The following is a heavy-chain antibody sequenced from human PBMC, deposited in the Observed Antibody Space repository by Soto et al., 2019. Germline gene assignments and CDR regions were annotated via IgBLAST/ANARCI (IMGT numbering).Heavy chain of an antibody. CDR2: INPNSGGT. J-gene: IGHJ5*02. CDR1: GYTFTGYY. V-gene: IGHV1-2*02. Sequence: GASVKVSCRASGYTFTGYYMHWVRQAPGQGLEWMGWINPNSGGTNYAQKFQGRVTMTRYTSISTAYMELSRLRSDDTAVYYCARVAAAVGARTKRNWLDAGGQVTLVTIS. D-gene: IGHD6-13*01. CDR3: ARVAAAVGARTKRNWLDA.